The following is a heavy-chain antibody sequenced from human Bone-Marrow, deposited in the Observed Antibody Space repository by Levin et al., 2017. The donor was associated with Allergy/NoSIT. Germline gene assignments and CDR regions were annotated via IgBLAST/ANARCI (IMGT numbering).Heavy chain of an antibody. J-gene: IGHJ4*01. V-gene: IGHV1-69*04. Sequence: KISFRASCGPFSTYTLSLVRPAPGQGLEWMGRIIPIVGVTNYAQKFQGRVTISADNSTSTAYMELSSLKSDDTAVYYCARESPLGLRSPRFDYWGHGTLVSVSS. D-gene: IGHD4-17*01. CDR2: IIPIVGVT. CDR1: CGPFSTYT. CDR3: ARESPLGLRSPRFDY.